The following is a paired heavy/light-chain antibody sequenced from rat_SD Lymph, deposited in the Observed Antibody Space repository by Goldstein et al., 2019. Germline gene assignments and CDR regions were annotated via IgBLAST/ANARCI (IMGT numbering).Light chain of an antibody. CDR3: QQSRESPPT. CDR2: RAS. V-gene: IGKV3S19*01. CDR1: QSVSISRYNL. J-gene: IGKJ5*01. Sequence: DIVLTQSPALAVSLGQRATISCRASQSVSISRYNLMHWYQQKPGQQPKLLIYRASNLASGIPARFSGSGSGTDFTLTINPVQADDIATYYCQQSRESPPTFGSGTKLEIK.
Heavy chain of an antibody. V-gene: IGHV5-34*01. CDR2: ISSSSSYI. CDR3: ARKGQLDY. J-gene: IGHJ2*01. Sequence: EVQLVESGGGLVQPGRSLKLSCLASGFTFSNYGMNWIRQAPGKGLEWVASISSSSSYIYYADTVKGRFTISRDNAKNTLYLQMTSLRSEDTALYYCARKGQLDYWGQGVMVTVSS. D-gene: IGHD1-10*01. CDR1: GFTFSNYG.